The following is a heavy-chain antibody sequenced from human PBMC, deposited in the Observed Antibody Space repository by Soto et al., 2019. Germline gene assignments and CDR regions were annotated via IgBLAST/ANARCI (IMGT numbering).Heavy chain of an antibody. V-gene: IGHV3-23*01. Sequence: EVQLLESGGGLVQPGGSLRLSCAASGFTFSSYAMSWVRQAPGKGLELVSAISGSGGSTYYADSVKGRFTISRDNSKNTLYLQMNSLRAEDTAVYYCAKGMDSYYYYGMDVWGQGTTVTVSS. J-gene: IGHJ6*02. CDR2: ISGSGGST. CDR1: GFTFSSYA. CDR3: AKGMDSYYYYGMDV.